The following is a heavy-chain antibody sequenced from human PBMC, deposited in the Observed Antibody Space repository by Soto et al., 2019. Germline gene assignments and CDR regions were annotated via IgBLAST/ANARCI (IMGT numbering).Heavy chain of an antibody. V-gene: IGHV4-31*03. CDR1: GGSISSGSYY. CDR3: ARTPHSRSWSGWWIDY. D-gene: IGHD6-13*01. Sequence: QVQLQESGPGLVKPSQTLSLTCTVSGGSISSGSYYCSWSRQHPGKRPEWIGYIYYGGSTYYNPSLKTRVTISVDTSKKQFSLKLSSVTAADTAVYYCARTPHSRSWSGWWIDYWGQGTLVTVSS. CDR2: IYYGGST. J-gene: IGHJ4*02.